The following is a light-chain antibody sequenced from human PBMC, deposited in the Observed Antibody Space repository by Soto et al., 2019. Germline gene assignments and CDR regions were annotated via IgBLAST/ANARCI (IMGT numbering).Light chain of an antibody. V-gene: IGKV3-15*01. CDR1: QSVGRN. Sequence: EIVMTQSPATLSVSPGERATLSCRASQSVGRNLAWYQQKPGQAPRLLIYGASTRATGIPARFSGRGSGTEFTLTISSLQSADFAVYYCQQYNEWPSFGQGTKVEIK. CDR3: QQYNEWPS. J-gene: IGKJ1*01. CDR2: GAS.